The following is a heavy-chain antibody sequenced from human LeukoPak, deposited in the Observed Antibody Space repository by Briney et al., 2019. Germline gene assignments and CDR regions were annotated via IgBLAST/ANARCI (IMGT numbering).Heavy chain of an antibody. D-gene: IGHD2-2*02. V-gene: IGHV4-59*08. CDR1: GGSISSYY. CDR2: IYYSGST. Sequence: PSETLSLTCTVSGGSISSYYWSWIRQPPGKGLEWIGYIYYSGSTNYNPSLKSRVSISADTSKNQFTLKLNSVTAADTAVYYCATILVVPAAIDYWGQGTLVTVSS. J-gene: IGHJ4*02. CDR3: ATILVVPAAIDY.